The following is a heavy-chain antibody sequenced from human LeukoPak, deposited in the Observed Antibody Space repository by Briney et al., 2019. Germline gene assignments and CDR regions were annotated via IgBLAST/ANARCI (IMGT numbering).Heavy chain of an antibody. D-gene: IGHD2-21*02. V-gene: IGHV3-66*01. Sequence: GGSLRLSCAASGFTVSSHYMNWVRQAPGKGLQWVSILYSDGTTYYADSVKGRFTISRDDSRSTLYLQMNSLRAEDTAVYFCARVAYYRVTADQITDAFDVWGRGTAVSVSS. J-gene: IGHJ3*01. CDR2: LYSDGTT. CDR3: ARVAYYRVTADQITDAFDV. CDR1: GFTVSSHY.